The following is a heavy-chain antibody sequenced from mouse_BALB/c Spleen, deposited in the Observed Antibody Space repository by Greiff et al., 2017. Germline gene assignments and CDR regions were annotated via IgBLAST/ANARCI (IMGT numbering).Heavy chain of an antibody. V-gene: IGHV1-69*02. Sequence: QVQLQQPGDELVKPGASVKLSCKASGYTFTSYWMHWVKQRPGQGLDWIGEIDPSDSYTNYNQKFKGKATLTVDKSSSTAYMQLSSLTSEDSAVYYCARRDYDNAMDYWGQGTSVTVSS. D-gene: IGHD2-4*01. CDR1: GYTFTSYW. J-gene: IGHJ4*01. CDR3: ARRDYDNAMDY. CDR2: IDPSDSYT.